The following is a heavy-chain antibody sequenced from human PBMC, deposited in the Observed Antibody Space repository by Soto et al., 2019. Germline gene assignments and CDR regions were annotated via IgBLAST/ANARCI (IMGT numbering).Heavy chain of an antibody. CDR1: GDTFTGYY. CDR3: ARESGGATATLDYYYFYMDV. J-gene: IGHJ6*03. Sequence: QVQLVQSGAEVKKPGASVTVSCRASGDTFTGYYMHWVRQAPGHGLEWIGWINPNSGVTKYAQKFQGWVTMTRDTSIRTVYMELSRLRSDDTAVYYCARESGGATATLDYYYFYMDVWGTGTTVTVSS. V-gene: IGHV1-2*04. CDR2: INPNSGVT. D-gene: IGHD5-12*01.